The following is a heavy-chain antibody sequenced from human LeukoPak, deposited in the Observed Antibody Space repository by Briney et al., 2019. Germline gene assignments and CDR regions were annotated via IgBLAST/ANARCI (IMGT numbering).Heavy chain of an antibody. CDR2: INHSGST. D-gene: IGHD3-10*01. CDR1: GGSFSGYY. J-gene: IGHJ5*02. Sequence: ASETLSLTCAVYGGSFSGYYWSWIRQPPGKALEWIGEINHSGSTNYNPSLKSRVTISVDTSKNQFSLKLSSVTAADTAVYYCARGDYNGSGFEFDPWGQGTLVTVSS. V-gene: IGHV4-34*01. CDR3: ARGDYNGSGFEFDP.